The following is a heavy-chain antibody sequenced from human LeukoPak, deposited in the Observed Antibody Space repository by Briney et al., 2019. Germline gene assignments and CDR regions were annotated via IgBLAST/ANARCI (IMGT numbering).Heavy chain of an antibody. CDR1: GYTFTGYY. CDR2: INPNSGGT. J-gene: IGHJ5*01. CDR3: ARDTADYDYVWGSSFDS. Sequence: ASVKVSCKASGYTFTGYYMHWVRQAPGQGLEWMGWINPNSGGTNYAQKFQGRVTMTRDTSISTAYMELSRLRSDDTAVYYCARDTADYDYVWGSSFDSWGQGTLVTVSS. V-gene: IGHV1-2*02. D-gene: IGHD3-16*01.